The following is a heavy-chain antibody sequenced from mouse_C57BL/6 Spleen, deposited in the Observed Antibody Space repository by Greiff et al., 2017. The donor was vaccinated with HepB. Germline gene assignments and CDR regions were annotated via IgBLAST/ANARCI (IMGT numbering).Heavy chain of an antibody. Sequence: VKLQQPGAELVKPGASVKMSCKASGYTFTSYWITWVKQRPGQGLEWIGDIYPGSGSTNYNEKFKSKATLTVDTSSSTAYMQLSSLTSEDSAVYYCARIDYYGSSYWYFDVWGTGTTVTVSS. V-gene: IGHV1-55*01. CDR2: IYPGSGST. CDR1: GYTFTSYW. J-gene: IGHJ1*03. CDR3: ARIDYYGSSYWYFDV. D-gene: IGHD1-1*01.